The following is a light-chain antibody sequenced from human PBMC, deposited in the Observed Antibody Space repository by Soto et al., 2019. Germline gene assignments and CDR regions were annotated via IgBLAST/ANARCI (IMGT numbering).Light chain of an antibody. V-gene: IGLV1-47*02. J-gene: IGLJ2*01. CDR2: SNN. Sequence: QSVLTQPPSASGTPGQRVIISCSGSSSNIGSNYVYWYQQLPGTAPKLLIYSNNQRPSGVPDRFSGSKSGTSASLAISGLRSEDEADYYCAAWDDSRVVFGGGTKLTVL. CDR3: AAWDDSRVV. CDR1: SSNIGSNY.